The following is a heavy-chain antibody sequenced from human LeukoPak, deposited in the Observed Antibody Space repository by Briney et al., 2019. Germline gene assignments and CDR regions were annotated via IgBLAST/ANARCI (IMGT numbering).Heavy chain of an antibody. CDR2: ISSSSSYI. Sequence: PGGSLRLSCAASGFTFSSYSMNWVRQAPGKGLEWVSSISSSSSYIYYADSVKGRFTISRDNSKNTLYLQMNSLRAEDTAIYYCARVRTEVITADAFDIWGQGTMVTVSS. CDR1: GFTFSSYS. J-gene: IGHJ3*02. V-gene: IGHV3-21*04. D-gene: IGHD1-20*01. CDR3: ARVRTEVITADAFDI.